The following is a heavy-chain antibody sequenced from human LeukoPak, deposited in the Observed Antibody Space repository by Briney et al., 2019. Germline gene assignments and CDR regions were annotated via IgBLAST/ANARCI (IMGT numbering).Heavy chain of an antibody. CDR3: ASGYYDSSGYYYGFDY. J-gene: IGHJ4*02. D-gene: IGHD3-22*01. CDR2: IIPIFGTA. CDR1: GYTFTGYY. V-gene: IGHV1-69*13. Sequence: SVKVSCKASGYTFTGYYMHWVRQAPGQGLEWMGGIIPIFGTANYAQKFQGRVTITADESTSTAYMELSSLRSEDTAVYYCASGYYDSSGYYYGFDYWGQGTLVTASS.